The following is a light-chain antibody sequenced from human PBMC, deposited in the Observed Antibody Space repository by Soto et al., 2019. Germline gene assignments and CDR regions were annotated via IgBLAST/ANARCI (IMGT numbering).Light chain of an antibody. J-gene: IGKJ1*01. CDR2: AAS. CDR3: QQSYSTHRT. V-gene: IGKV1-39*01. Sequence: DIQMTQSPSSLSASVGDRVTITCRASQSISNYLNWYQQKPGKAPKLLIYAASSLQSGVPSRFSGSGSGTDFTLTISSLQPEDFATYYCQQSYSTHRTLGQGTKVEIK. CDR1: QSISNY.